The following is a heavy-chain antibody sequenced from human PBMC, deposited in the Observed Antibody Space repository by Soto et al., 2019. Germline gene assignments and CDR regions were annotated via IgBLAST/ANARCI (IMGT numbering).Heavy chain of an antibody. CDR3: ASGGYNPIYYYYGMDV. V-gene: IGHV4-4*02. CDR1: GGSISSINW. Sequence: PSETLSLTCAVSGGSISSINWWSWVRQPPGKGLEWIGEIYHSGSTNYNPSLKSRVTISVDKSKNQFSLKLSSVTAADTAVYYCASGGYNPIYYYYGMDVWGQGTTVTVSS. J-gene: IGHJ6*02. D-gene: IGHD6-25*01. CDR2: IYHSGST.